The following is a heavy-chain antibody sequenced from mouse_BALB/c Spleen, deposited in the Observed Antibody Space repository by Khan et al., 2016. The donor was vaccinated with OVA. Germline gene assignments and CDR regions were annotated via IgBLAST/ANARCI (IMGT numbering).Heavy chain of an antibody. D-gene: IGHD3-3*01. CDR2: ITYSGST. J-gene: IGHJ3*01. Sequence: EVQLQESGPGLVKPSQSLSLTCTVTGYSITSDYAWNWIRQFPGNKLEWMGYITYSGSTSYSPSPKIRISITRDASKDQFFLQLNSVTSEDTATYYCARGRAYWGQGTLVTVSA. CDR1: GYSITSDYA. CDR3: ARGRAY. V-gene: IGHV3-2*02.